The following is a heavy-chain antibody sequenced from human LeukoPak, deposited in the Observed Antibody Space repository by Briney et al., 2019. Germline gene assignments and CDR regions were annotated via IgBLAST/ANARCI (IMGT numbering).Heavy chain of an antibody. V-gene: IGHV4-59*08. Sequence: TETLSLTCTASGGSISSYYWSWIRQPPGKGLEWIGYIYSSGSTKYNPSLKSRVTISVDTSKNQFSLKLSSVTAADTALYYCARQGMNSGYIADYWGQGTLVTVSS. CDR3: ARQGMNSGYIADY. D-gene: IGHD3-22*01. CDR1: GGSISSYY. CDR2: IYSSGST. J-gene: IGHJ4*02.